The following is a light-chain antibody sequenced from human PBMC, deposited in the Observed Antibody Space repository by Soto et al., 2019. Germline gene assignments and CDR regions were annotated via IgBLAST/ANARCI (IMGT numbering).Light chain of an antibody. V-gene: IGKV1-27*01. J-gene: IGKJ1*01. Sequence: GDRVTITCRASRGISNYLAWYQQKPGKAPKLLIYAASTLQSGVPSRFSGSGSGTDFTLTISSLQPEDVATYYCQEYNSAPWTFGQGTKVDIK. CDR1: RGISNY. CDR3: QEYNSAPWT. CDR2: AAS.